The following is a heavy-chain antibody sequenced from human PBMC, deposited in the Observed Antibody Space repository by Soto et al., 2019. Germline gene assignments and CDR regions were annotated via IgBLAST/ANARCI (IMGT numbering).Heavy chain of an antibody. CDR2: INAGNGNT. Sequence: ASVKVSCKASGYTFTNYAMHWVRQAPGQRLEWMGWINAGNGNTKYSQKFQGRVTITRDTSASTAYMELSSLRFEDTAVYYCARGPVWGTVRWNWFDPWGQGTLVTVSS. CDR3: ARGPVWGTVRWNWFDP. CDR1: GYTFTNYA. J-gene: IGHJ5*02. D-gene: IGHD4-17*01. V-gene: IGHV1-3*01.